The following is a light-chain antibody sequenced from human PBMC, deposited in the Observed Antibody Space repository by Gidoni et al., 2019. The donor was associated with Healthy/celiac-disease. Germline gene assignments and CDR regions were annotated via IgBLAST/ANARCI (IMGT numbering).Light chain of an antibody. Sequence: SYYLTQPPSVSVSPGQTASITCSGDKLGDKYACWYQQKPGQSPVLVIYQDSKRPSGIPERFSGSNSGNTATLTISGTQAMDEADYYCQAWDSSTEVFGGGTKLTVL. CDR1: KLGDKY. V-gene: IGLV3-1*01. J-gene: IGLJ2*01. CDR2: QDS. CDR3: QAWDSSTEV.